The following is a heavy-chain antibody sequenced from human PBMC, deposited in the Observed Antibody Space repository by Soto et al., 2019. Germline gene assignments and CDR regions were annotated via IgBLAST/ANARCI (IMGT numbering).Heavy chain of an antibody. D-gene: IGHD3-10*01. CDR2: VFYSGDT. V-gene: IGHV4-39*01. J-gene: IGHJ5*02. CDR3: VRPLEIFGDLLPNWFDP. CDR1: GGSIVDTVHF. Sequence: SESLSLTFTFSGGSIVDTVHFWGWVRQAPGKGLEWIGTVFYSGDTYYTPSLKSRVTISVDKAKNQFSLRLKSVTAADTAVYYCVRPLEIFGDLLPNWFDPWGQGTLVTVSS.